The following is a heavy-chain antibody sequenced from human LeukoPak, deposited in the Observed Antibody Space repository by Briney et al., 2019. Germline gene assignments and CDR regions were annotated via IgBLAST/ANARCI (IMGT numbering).Heavy chain of an antibody. J-gene: IGHJ3*02. Sequence: GGSLRLSCAASGFTFSTYSMNWVRQAPGKGLEWVSSISSGSSYISYADSVKGRFTISRDNAKNSLYLQMNSLRAEDAAVYYCARRAAAAKNDAFDIWGQGTMVTVSS. CDR1: GFTFSTYS. CDR2: ISSGSSYI. D-gene: IGHD6-13*01. CDR3: ARRAAAAKNDAFDI. V-gene: IGHV3-21*01.